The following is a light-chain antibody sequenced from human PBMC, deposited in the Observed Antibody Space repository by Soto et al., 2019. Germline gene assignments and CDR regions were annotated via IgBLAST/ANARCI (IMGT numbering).Light chain of an antibody. Sequence: EIVLTQSPATLSLSPGERATLSCRASQSVSSSYLAWYQQEPGQAPRLLIYGASSRATGIPDRFSGSGSGTDFTLTISRLEPEDFAVYYCQQYGSSPQTFGQGTRLEIK. V-gene: IGKV3-20*01. J-gene: IGKJ5*01. CDR2: GAS. CDR3: QQYGSSPQT. CDR1: QSVSSSY.